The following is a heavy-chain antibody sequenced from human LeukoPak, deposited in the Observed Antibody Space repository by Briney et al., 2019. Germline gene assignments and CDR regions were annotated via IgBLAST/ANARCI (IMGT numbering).Heavy chain of an antibody. D-gene: IGHD1-26*01. J-gene: IGHJ4*02. V-gene: IGHV4-38-2*02. Sequence: SETLSLTCTVSGYSISSGYYWGWIRQPPGKGLEWIGSIYHSGSTYYNPSLKSRVTISVDTSKNQFSLKLSSVTAADTAVYYCARVWWWELLSYFDYWGQGTLVTVSS. CDR1: GYSISSGYY. CDR2: IYHSGST. CDR3: ARVWWWELLSYFDY.